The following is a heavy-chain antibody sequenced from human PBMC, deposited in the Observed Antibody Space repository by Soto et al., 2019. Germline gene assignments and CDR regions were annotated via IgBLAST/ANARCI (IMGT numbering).Heavy chain of an antibody. CDR1: GYTYISYF. Sequence: ASMKVSCKASGYTYISYFMHWVRQAPGQRLEWMGWINVGNGNTKYSQNFQGRVTINQDTSASTAYMELSSLTSEDTAVYYCAREKWGSGSRWLDPWGQGTLVTVSS. CDR2: INVGNGNT. CDR3: AREKWGSGSRWLDP. V-gene: IGHV1-3*01. J-gene: IGHJ5*02. D-gene: IGHD6-19*01.